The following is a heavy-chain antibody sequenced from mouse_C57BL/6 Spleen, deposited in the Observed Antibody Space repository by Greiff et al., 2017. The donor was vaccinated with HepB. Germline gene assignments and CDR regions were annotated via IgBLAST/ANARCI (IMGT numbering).Heavy chain of an antibody. CDR1: GYTFTTYP. CDR2: FHPYNDDT. Sequence: QVQLQQSGAELVKPGASVKMSCKASGYTFTTYPIEWMKQNHGKSLEWIGNFHPYNDDTKYNEKFKGKATLTVEKSYSTVYMELSRLTSDDSAVYYCARRNDYVSYFDYWGQGTTLTVSS. D-gene: IGHD2-4*01. CDR3: ARRNDYVSYFDY. V-gene: IGHV1-47*01. J-gene: IGHJ2*01.